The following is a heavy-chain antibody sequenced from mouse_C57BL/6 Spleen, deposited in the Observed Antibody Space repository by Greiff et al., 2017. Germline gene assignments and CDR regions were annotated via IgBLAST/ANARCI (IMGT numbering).Heavy chain of an antibody. D-gene: IGHD2-1*01. CDR3: ARKIYYGNQSFYYYAMDY. CDR1: GYSITSGYY. V-gene: IGHV3-6*01. Sequence: EVQLQQSGPGLVKPSQSLSLTCSVTGYSITSGYYWNWIRQFPGNKLEWMGYISYDGSNNYNPSLKNRISITRDTSKNQFFLKLNSVTTEDTATYYCARKIYYGNQSFYYYAMDYWGQGTSVTVSS. CDR2: ISYDGSN. J-gene: IGHJ4*01.